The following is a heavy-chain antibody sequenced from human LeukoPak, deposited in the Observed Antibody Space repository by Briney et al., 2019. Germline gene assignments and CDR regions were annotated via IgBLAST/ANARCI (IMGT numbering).Heavy chain of an antibody. V-gene: IGHV4-30-2*01. CDR1: GGSIRSGGHS. Sequence: SETLSLTRAVSGGSIRSGGHSWNWIRQPPGKGLEWIGYIYHSGSTYYSPSLKSRVTISVDRSKNQFSLKLSSVTAADTAVYYCARGATGAFDIWGQGTMVTVSS. CDR2: IYHSGST. D-gene: IGHD1-26*01. CDR3: ARGATGAFDI. J-gene: IGHJ3*02.